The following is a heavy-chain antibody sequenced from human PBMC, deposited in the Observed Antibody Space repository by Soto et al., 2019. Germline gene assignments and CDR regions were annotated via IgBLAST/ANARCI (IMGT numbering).Heavy chain of an antibody. V-gene: IGHV4-38-2*01. Sequence: SETLSLTCAVSGYSISSGYYWGWLRQSPGKGPEWIGSVFYTGFTSYNPSLESRVSVSVDTSKNQFSLKVSGVSAADTAVYYCATSQKGYNWNYFDHWGQGALVTVSS. D-gene: IGHD1-20*01. J-gene: IGHJ4*02. CDR1: GYSISSGYY. CDR2: VFYTGFT. CDR3: ATSQKGYNWNYFDH.